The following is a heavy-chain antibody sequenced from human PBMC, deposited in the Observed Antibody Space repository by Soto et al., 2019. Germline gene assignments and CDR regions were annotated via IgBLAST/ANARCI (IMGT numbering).Heavy chain of an antibody. CDR1: GGSISSGGYY. CDR2: IYYSGST. J-gene: IGHJ5*02. V-gene: IGHV4-31*03. Sequence: NPSETLSLTCTVSGGSISSGGYYWNWIRQHPGKGLEWIGYIYYSGSTNYNPSLKSRVTISADTSKNQFSLKLKSVTAADTAVYYCASNFSKLLGVVKWPDPWGQGTLVTVSS. D-gene: IGHD3-3*01. CDR3: ASNFSKLLGVVKWPDP.